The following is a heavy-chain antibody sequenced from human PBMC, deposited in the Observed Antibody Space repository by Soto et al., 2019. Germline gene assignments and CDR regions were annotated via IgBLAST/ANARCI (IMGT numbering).Heavy chain of an antibody. J-gene: IGHJ4*02. V-gene: IGHV4-34*01. CDR1: GGSFSGDY. CDR2: INHSGST. Sequence: QVQLQQWGAGLLKPSETLSLTCAVYGGSFSGDYWSWIRQPPGKGLECIGEINHSGSTNYNPSLKCRVTIAVDTSKNQFSLKLSSVSAADTAVDYCARRDCSGGSCHTHDYWGQGTLVTVSS. CDR3: ARRDCSGGSCHTHDY. D-gene: IGHD2-15*01.